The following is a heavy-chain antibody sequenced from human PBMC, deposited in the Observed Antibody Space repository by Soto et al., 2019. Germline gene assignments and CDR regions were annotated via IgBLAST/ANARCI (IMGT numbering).Heavy chain of an antibody. D-gene: IGHD7-27*01. V-gene: IGHV3-74*01. J-gene: IGHJ3*02. Sequence: EEQLVESGGGVIQPRGSLRLSCAASGFSLSNYWMHWVRQAPGKGLMWVSRINSDGSSRSYGESVQGRFTISRDNAKNTLFLDMNSLGVEDTAVYYCARDGDRPRADAFDMWGQGTMVSVSS. CDR1: GFSLSNYW. CDR2: INSDGSSR. CDR3: ARDGDRPRADAFDM.